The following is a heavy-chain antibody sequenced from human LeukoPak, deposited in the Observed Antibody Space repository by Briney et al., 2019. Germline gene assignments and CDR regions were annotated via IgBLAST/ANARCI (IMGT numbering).Heavy chain of an antibody. Sequence: SETLSLTCTVSGGSISSHCWSWIRQPPGKGLEWIGYIYDTGSTNYNPSLKSRVTISVDTSKNQFSLKVSSVTAADTAVYYCARGEVSRSWVSDYWGQGTLVTVSS. J-gene: IGHJ4*02. CDR2: IYDTGST. CDR3: ARGEVSRSWVSDY. CDR1: GGSISSHC. D-gene: IGHD6-13*01. V-gene: IGHV4-59*11.